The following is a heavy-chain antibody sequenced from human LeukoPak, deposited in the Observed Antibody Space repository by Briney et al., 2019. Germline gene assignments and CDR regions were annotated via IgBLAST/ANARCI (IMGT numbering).Heavy chain of an antibody. CDR2: IYTSGST. CDR3: ARDYYDSSGYYYYYYYYYMDV. Sequence: PSETLSLTCTVSGGSISSGSYYWSWIRQPAGKGLEWIGRIYTSGSTNYNPSLKSRVTMSVDTSKNQFSLKLSSVTAADTAVYYCARDYYDSSGYYYYYYYYYMDVWGKGTTVTISS. J-gene: IGHJ6*03. CDR1: GGSISSGSYY. D-gene: IGHD3-22*01. V-gene: IGHV4-61*02.